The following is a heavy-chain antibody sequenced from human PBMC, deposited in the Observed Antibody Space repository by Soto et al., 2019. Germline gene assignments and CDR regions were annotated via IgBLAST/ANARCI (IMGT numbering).Heavy chain of an antibody. CDR2: IKSDGSGT. V-gene: IGHV3-74*01. Sequence: EVQLVESGGGLVQPGGSLRLSCAASGFTFSSYWMHWVRQAPGKGLVWVSRIKSDGSGTSYADSVKGRLTISRDNAKNTLYVQMNSLRAEDTAVYYCARGDGDYYDGNGYLGRHWGQGTLVTVSP. CDR3: ARGDGDYYDGNGYLGRH. CDR1: GFTFSSYW. D-gene: IGHD3-22*01. J-gene: IGHJ4*02.